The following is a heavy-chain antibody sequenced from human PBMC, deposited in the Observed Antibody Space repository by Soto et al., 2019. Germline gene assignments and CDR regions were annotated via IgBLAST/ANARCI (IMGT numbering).Heavy chain of an antibody. V-gene: IGHV5-51*01. Sequence: GESLKISCKGSGYSFSSYWIGWVRPMPGEGLGWLGFFYPGDSDTRYSPSFQGQVTISADKSISTAYLQWSSLKASDTAMYYCARHSRYSSGWYPNFDYWGQGTLVTVSS. CDR3: ARHSRYSSGWYPNFDY. D-gene: IGHD6-19*01. CDR2: FYPGDSDT. J-gene: IGHJ4*02. CDR1: GYSFSSYW.